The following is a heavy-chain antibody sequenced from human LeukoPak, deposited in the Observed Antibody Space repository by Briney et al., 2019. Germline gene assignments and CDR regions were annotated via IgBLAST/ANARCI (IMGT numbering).Heavy chain of an antibody. CDR2: IRSKAYGGTT. J-gene: IGHJ4*02. D-gene: IGHD6-13*01. CDR1: GFTFSSYS. CDR3: TRHPQQLGGY. V-gene: IGHV3-49*04. Sequence: PGGSLRLSCAASGFTFSSYSMNWVRQAPGKGLEWVGFIRSKAYGGTTEYAASVKGRFTISRDDSKSIAYLQMNSLKTEDTAVYYCTRHPQQLGGYWGQGTLVTVSS.